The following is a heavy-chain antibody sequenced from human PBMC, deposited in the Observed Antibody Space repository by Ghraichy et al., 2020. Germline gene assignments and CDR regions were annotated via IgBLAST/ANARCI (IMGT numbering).Heavy chain of an antibody. Sequence: GSLNISCAASGFTFSSYWMNWVRQAPGKGLEWVANIKQDGSEKYYVDSVKGRFTISRDNAQNSLYLQLNSLRAEDTAVYYCARVVRTITHDAFDIWGQGTMVTVSS. D-gene: IGHD1-20*01. CDR3: ARVVRTITHDAFDI. J-gene: IGHJ3*02. V-gene: IGHV3-7*01. CDR2: IKQDGSEK. CDR1: GFTFSSYW.